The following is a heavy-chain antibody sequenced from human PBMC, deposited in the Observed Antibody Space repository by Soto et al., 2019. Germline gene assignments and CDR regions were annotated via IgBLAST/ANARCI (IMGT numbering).Heavy chain of an antibody. CDR2: IYPGDSDT. D-gene: IGHD4-17*01. V-gene: IGHV5-51*01. CDR1: GYSFTSYW. CDR3: ARLPYGNVVY. Sequence: PWESLKISCKGSGYSFTSYWIGCVRPMPGKGLEWMGIIYPGDSDTRYSQSLQGQVTISADKSISTAYLQWSILKASDTAMYYCARLPYGNVVYWGQGTLVTVSS. J-gene: IGHJ4*02.